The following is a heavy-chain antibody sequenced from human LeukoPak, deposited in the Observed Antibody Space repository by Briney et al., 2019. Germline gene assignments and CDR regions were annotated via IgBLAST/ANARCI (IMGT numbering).Heavy chain of an antibody. Sequence: PSETLSLTCTVSDGSISSSSFYWGWIRQPPGKGLEWIGSIYYSGSTDYTPSLKSRVTISVDTSKNQFYLKLSSVTAADTAVYYCARRGYYDGYFHHWGQGSLVTVSS. CDR3: ARRGYYDGYFHH. CDR2: IYYSGST. V-gene: IGHV4-39*01. D-gene: IGHD3-22*01. CDR1: DGSISSSSFY. J-gene: IGHJ1*01.